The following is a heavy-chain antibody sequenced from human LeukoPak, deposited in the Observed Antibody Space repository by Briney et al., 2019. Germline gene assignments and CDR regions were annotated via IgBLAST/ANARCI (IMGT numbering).Heavy chain of an antibody. CDR3: ARDRVAVAGTRYFDY. J-gene: IGHJ4*02. CDR2: ISSSSSYI. D-gene: IGHD6-19*01. Sequence: GGSLRLXCAASGFTFSSYSMNWVRPAPGKGLEWVSSISSSSSYIYYADSVKGRFTISRDNAKNSLYLQMNSLRAEDTAVYYCARDRVAVAGTRYFDYWGQGTLVTVSS. V-gene: IGHV3-21*01. CDR1: GFTFSSYS.